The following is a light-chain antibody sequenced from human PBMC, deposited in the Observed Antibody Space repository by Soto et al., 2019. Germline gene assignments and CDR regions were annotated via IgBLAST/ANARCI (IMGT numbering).Light chain of an antibody. CDR2: DAS. J-gene: IGKJ1*01. V-gene: IGKV3-20*01. CDR3: QQYGTSPQT. CDR1: QSVSSNY. Sequence: EIVLTQYTATLSLSPGERATLSCRASQSVSSNYLAWYQQKPGQAPRLLIYDASNRATGIPARFSGSGSGTDFTLTISRLEPEDFAVYYCQQYGTSPQTFGQGTKVDIK.